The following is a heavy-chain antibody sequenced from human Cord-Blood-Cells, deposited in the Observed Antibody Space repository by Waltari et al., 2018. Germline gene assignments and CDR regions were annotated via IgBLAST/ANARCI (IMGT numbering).Heavy chain of an antibody. D-gene: IGHD1-7*01. CDR2: TYYRSKWYK. Sequence: QVQLQQSGPGLVKPSQTLSLTCAISGDSVSSNSAAWNWIRQSPSRGLEWLGRTYYRSKWYKYYAVSVNSRITSNPDPSKNHFSLKLNSVTPEDTAVDYCARDWRRCMITGTRGAFDISGRGTMVTVSS. J-gene: IGHJ3*02. V-gene: IGHV6-1*01. CDR1: GDSVSSNSAA. CDR3: ARDWRRCMITGTRGAFDI.